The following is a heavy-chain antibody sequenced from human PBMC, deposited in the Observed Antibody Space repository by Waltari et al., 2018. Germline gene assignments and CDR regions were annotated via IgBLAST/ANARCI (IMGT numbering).Heavy chain of an antibody. CDR2: IYYSGST. CDR3: ARGEYFDWLSPYS. CDR1: AGSISSYS. V-gene: IGHV4-59*01. J-gene: IGHJ4*02. D-gene: IGHD3-9*01. Sequence: QVQLQESGPGLVKPSETLSLTCTVSAGSISSYSWSWIRQPPGKGLEWIGYIYYSGSTNYNPSLKSRVTISVDTSKNQFSLKLSSVTAADTAVYYCARGEYFDWLSPYSCGQGTLVTVSS.